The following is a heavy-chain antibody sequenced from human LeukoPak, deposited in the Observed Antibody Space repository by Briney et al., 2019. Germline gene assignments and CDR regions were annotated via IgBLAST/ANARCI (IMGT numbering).Heavy chain of an antibody. D-gene: IGHD5-12*01. Sequence: NPSETLSLTCTVSGGSISNSNYCWGWIRQPPGKGLEWIGSISYSGSTYYNPSLKSRVTISVDTSKNQFSLKVTSVTAADTAVFYCARMSRVDMAFDYWGQGTLVTVSS. J-gene: IGHJ4*02. CDR3: ARMSRVDMAFDY. CDR1: GGSISNSNYC. CDR2: ISYSGST. V-gene: IGHV4-39*01.